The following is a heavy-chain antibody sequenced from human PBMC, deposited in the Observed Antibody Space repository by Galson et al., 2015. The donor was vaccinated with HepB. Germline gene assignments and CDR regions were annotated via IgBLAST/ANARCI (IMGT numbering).Heavy chain of an antibody. V-gene: IGHV3-21*01. Sequence: SLRLSCAASGFTFSNYNMNWVRQAPGKGLEWVSSISSSTTYKYYADSVKGRFTISRDNSKNTLYLQMNSLRAEDTAVYYCAKDHQNQWLVLLNYFDYWGQGTLVTVSS. D-gene: IGHD6-19*01. CDR2: ISSSTTYK. J-gene: IGHJ4*02. CDR1: GFTFSNYN. CDR3: AKDHQNQWLVLLNYFDY.